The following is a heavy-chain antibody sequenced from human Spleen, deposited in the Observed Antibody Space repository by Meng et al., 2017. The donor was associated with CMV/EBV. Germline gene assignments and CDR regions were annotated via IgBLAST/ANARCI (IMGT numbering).Heavy chain of an antibody. J-gene: IGHJ6*02. Sequence: GSLKISCAASGFTFDTYNMDWVRQAPGKGLEWVSSITSRSGYIYYADSVKGRFTISRDNAKNSLDLQMNSLRVEDTAVYYCAREGYCSSSSCYGVSSGYYYAMDVWGQGTTVTVSS. CDR2: ITSRSGYI. CDR1: GFTFDTYN. CDR3: AREGYCSSSSCYGVSSGYYYAMDV. V-gene: IGHV3-21*01. D-gene: IGHD2-2*01.